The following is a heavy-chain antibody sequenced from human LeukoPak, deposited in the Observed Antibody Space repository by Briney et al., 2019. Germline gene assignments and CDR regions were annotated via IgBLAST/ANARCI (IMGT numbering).Heavy chain of an antibody. CDR3: ARARPSSTIFRA. V-gene: IGHV4-31*03. Sequence: TLSLTCTVSGGSLSSGGYYWSWIRHHPGKGLDWIGYIYYSGTTYYNPSLKSRVTISVDTSKNQFSLKLSSVTAADTAVYYCARARPSSTIFRAWGQGTLVTVSS. CDR2: IYYSGTT. CDR1: GGSLSSGGYY. D-gene: IGHD3-3*01. J-gene: IGHJ5*02.